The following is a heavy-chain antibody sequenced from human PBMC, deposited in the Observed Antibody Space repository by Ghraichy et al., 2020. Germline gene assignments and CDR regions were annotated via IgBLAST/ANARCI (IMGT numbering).Heavy chain of an antibody. V-gene: IGHV2-5*02. D-gene: IGHD6-13*01. CDR1: GFSLSTSGVG. Sequence: SGPTLVKPTQTLTLTCTFSGFSLSTSGVGVGWIRQPPGRALEWLALIYWDDDKRYSPSLKSRLTITKDTSKNQVVLTMTNMDPVDTGTYYCAHRPPSVAAATHWGQGTLVTVSS. J-gene: IGHJ4*02. CDR3: AHRPPSVAAATH. CDR2: IYWDDDK.